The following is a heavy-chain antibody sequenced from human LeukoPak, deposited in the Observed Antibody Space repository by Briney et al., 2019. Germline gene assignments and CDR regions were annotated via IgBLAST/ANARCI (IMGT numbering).Heavy chain of an antibody. V-gene: IGHV1-2*02. CDR1: GYTFTGYY. Sequence: ASVNVSCKASGYTFTGYYMHWVRQAPGQGLEWMGWINPNSGGTNYAQKFQGRVTMTRDTSISTAYMELSRLRSDDTAVYYCAAFGYSSSSFFDYWGQGTLVTVSS. J-gene: IGHJ4*02. D-gene: IGHD6-6*01. CDR2: INPNSGGT. CDR3: AAFGYSSSSFFDY.